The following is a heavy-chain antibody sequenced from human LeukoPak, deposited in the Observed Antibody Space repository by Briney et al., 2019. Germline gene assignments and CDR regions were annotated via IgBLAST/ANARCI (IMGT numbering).Heavy chain of an antibody. CDR3: ALVPRGY. D-gene: IGHD5-12*01. Sequence: GGSLRLSCAASGFTFSSYSMNWVRQAPGKGLEWVSSISSSSSYINYADSVRGRFTISRDNAKNSLFLQMDSLRPEDTAVYYCALVPRGYWGLGTLVTVSS. V-gene: IGHV3-21*01. CDR1: GFTFSSYS. J-gene: IGHJ4*02. CDR2: ISSSSSYI.